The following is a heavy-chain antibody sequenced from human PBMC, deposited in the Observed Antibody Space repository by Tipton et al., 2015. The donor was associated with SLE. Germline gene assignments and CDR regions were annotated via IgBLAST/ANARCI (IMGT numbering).Heavy chain of an antibody. Sequence: SLRLSCAASGFDFSEYDMNWVRQAPGKGLEWVSYISSSGRTIYYADSVKGRFTISRDNAKNSLYLQMNSLRGEDTAVYYCARDCSSTDCFGTAFDFWGQGTMVTVSS. CDR2: ISSSGRTI. CDR1: GFDFSEYD. D-gene: IGHD2-2*01. V-gene: IGHV3-48*03. J-gene: IGHJ3*01. CDR3: ARDCSSTDCFGTAFDF.